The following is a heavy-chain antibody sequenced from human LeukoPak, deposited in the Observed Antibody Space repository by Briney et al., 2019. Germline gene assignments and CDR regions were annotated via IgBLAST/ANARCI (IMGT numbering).Heavy chain of an antibody. CDR1: GFTFSNAW. V-gene: IGHV3-15*01. CDR3: TRPGQYQLLSPSISYYMDV. D-gene: IGHD2-2*01. Sequence: GGSLRLSCAASGFTFSNAWMSWVRQAPGKGLEWVGRIKSKTDGGTTDYAAPVKGRFTISRDDSKNTLYLQMNSLKTEDTAVYYCTRPGQYQLLSPSISYYMDVWGKGTTVTVSS. CDR2: IKSKTDGGTT. J-gene: IGHJ6*03.